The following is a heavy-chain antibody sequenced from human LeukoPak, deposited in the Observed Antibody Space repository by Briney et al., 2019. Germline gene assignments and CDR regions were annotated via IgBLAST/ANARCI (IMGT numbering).Heavy chain of an antibody. D-gene: IGHD5-18*01. CDR3: ARLGYGNGRVNWFDP. Sequence: SETLSLTCTVSGGSISSSITYWAWIRQPPGKGLEWIATTKYGASTFYNPSLRSRVTISVDTSKNQFSLKVNSVTAADTAVYYCARLGYGNGRVNWFDPWGQGNLVTVSS. V-gene: IGHV4-39*01. J-gene: IGHJ5*02. CDR2: TKYGAST. CDR1: GGSISSSITY.